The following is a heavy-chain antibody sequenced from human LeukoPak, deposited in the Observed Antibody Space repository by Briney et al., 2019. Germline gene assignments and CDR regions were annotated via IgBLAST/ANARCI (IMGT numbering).Heavy chain of an antibody. CDR3: ARQAELISGSYYDY. Sequence: ASETLSLTCTVSGGSISSYYWSWIRQPPGKGLEWIGCIYYSGSTNYNPSLKSRVTISVDTSKNQFSLKLSSVTAADTAVYYCARQAELISGSYYDYWGQGTLVTVSS. CDR1: GGSISSYY. J-gene: IGHJ4*02. V-gene: IGHV4-59*08. CDR2: IYYSGST. D-gene: IGHD3-10*01.